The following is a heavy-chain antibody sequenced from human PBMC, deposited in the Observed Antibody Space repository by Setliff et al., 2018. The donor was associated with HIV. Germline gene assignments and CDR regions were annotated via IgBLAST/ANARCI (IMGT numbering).Heavy chain of an antibody. CDR1: GFTFRTYA. Sequence: PGGSLRLSCVGSGFTFRTYAMGWVRQAPGKGMEWVSSNCGYEEETYYADSVKGRCSISRDNSKNTLYLQMNRLIAEDTAVYYCARVQYGPAGGYFDLWGRGTLVTVSS. CDR2: NCGYEEET. D-gene: IGHD3-10*01. CDR3: ARVQYGPAGGYFDL. V-gene: IGHV3-23*01. J-gene: IGHJ2*01.